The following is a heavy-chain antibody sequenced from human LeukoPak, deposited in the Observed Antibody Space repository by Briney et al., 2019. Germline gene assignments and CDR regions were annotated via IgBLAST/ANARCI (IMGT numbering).Heavy chain of an antibody. CDR2: IRYDGSNK. CDR3: ARDMVGFGELGNFDY. V-gene: IGHV3-30*02. CDR1: GFTFSSYG. J-gene: IGHJ4*02. Sequence: GGSLRLSCAASGFTFSSYGMHWVRQAPGKGLEWVAFIRYDGSNKYYADSVKGRFTISRDNAKNSLYLQMNSLRAEDTALYYCARDMVGFGELGNFDYWGQGTLVTVSS. D-gene: IGHD3-10*01.